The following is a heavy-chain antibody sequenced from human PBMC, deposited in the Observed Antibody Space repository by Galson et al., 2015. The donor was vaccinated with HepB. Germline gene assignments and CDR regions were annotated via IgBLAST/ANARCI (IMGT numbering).Heavy chain of an antibody. Sequence: SLRLSCAASGFTFSSSAMSWVRQAPGKGLEWVSLISYSGDSTYYADSVKDRFTISRDNSKNTLYLQMNTLRAEDTAVYYCAKDIQASHWGQGTLVTVSS. CDR1: GFTFSSSA. J-gene: IGHJ4*02. CDR3: AKDIQASH. V-gene: IGHV3-23*01. D-gene: IGHD6-6*01. CDR2: ISYSGDST.